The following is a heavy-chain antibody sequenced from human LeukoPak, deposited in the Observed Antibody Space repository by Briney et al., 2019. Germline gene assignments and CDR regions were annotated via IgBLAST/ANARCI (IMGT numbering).Heavy chain of an antibody. J-gene: IGHJ4*02. D-gene: IGHD1-26*01. V-gene: IGHV1-2*06. CDR3: AREVGATDNSFDY. Sequence: GASVKVSCKASGYSFADYYIHWVRQAPGQGLEWMGRINPKSGGTDYAQNSQGRVTMTRDTSITTAYMELSSLRSDDTAVYYCAREVGATDNSFDYWGQGTLVTVSS. CDR2: INPKSGGT. CDR1: GYSFADYY.